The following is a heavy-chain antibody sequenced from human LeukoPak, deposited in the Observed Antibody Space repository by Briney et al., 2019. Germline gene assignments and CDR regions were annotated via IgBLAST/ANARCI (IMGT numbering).Heavy chain of an antibody. D-gene: IGHD3-22*01. Sequence: GGSLRLSCAASGFTFSSYAMSWVRQAPGKGLEWVSAISGSGGSTYYADSVKGRFTISRDNSKNTLYLQMNSLRAEDTAVYYCAKVRSLRGYYDSSGPIDYWGQGTLVTVSS. V-gene: IGHV3-23*01. J-gene: IGHJ4*02. CDR3: AKVRSLRGYYDSSGPIDY. CDR2: ISGSGGST. CDR1: GFTFSSYA.